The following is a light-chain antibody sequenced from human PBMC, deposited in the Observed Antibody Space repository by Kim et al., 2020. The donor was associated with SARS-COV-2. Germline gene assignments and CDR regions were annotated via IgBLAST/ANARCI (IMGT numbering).Light chain of an antibody. CDR3: GTWDSIPSTWV. CDR1: MYNIGNHP. V-gene: IGLV1-51*01. Sequence: GQGGPNRRSGIMYNIGNHPVSWYQKRPGTAPKILIFDNYRGPSGIPDRFSGSKSGTSATLDITGLQTGDEADYYCGTWDSIPSTWVFGGGTQLTVL. CDR2: DNY. J-gene: IGLJ3*02.